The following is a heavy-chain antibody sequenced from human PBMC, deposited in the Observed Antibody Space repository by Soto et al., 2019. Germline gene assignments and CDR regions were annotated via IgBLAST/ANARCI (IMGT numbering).Heavy chain of an antibody. D-gene: IGHD3-3*01. Sequence: EVQMLESGGDLVQPGGSLRLSCVASGFTLSSYALSWVRQAPGKGLEWVSGISGSGDFTFDADSVRGRFTISRDNSMNTLYLQMNSLRDEDTAVYYCARGPTIFGVGVDAFEIWGQGTMATVSS. CDR3: ARGPTIFGVGVDAFEI. V-gene: IGHV3-23*01. J-gene: IGHJ3*02. CDR1: GFTLSSYA. CDR2: ISGSGDFT.